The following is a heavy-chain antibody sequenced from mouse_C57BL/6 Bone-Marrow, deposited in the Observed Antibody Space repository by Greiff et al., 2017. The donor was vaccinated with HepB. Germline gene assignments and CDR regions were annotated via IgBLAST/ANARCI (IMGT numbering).Heavy chain of an antibody. J-gene: IGHJ4*01. V-gene: IGHV1-64*01. D-gene: IGHD1-1*01. CDR1: GYTFTSYW. CDR2: IHPNSGST. Sequence: VQLQQSGAELVKPGASVKLSCKASGYTFTSYWMHWVKQRPGQGLEWIGMIHPNSGSTNYNEKFKSKATLTVDKSSSTAYMQLSSLTSEDSAVYYCARSTTVVDYYAMDYWGQGTSVTVSS. CDR3: ARSTTVVDYYAMDY.